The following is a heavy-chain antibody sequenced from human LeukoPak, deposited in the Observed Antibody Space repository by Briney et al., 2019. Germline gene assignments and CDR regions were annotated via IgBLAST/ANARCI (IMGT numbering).Heavy chain of an antibody. J-gene: IGHJ5*01. D-gene: IGHD2/OR15-2a*01. Sequence: GGSLRLSCAASGFTFDAYEINWVRQAPGKGLEWVSYISGSGRTIYYADSVKGRFTISWDNAKNSVYLQMNRLRSEDTAVYYCARGVYGRFDSWGQGTLVTVSS. CDR2: ISGSGRTI. CDR3: ARGVYGRFDS. CDR1: GFTFDAYE. V-gene: IGHV3-48*03.